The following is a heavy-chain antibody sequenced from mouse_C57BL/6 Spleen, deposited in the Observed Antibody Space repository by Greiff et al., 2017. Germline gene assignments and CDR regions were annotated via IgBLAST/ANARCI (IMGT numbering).Heavy chain of an antibody. Sequence: VQLQQPGAELVKPGASVKLSCKASGYTFTSYWMHWVKQRPGQGLEWIGMIHPISGSTNYNEKFKSKATLTVDKSSSTAYMQLSRLTSENTAVYFWAGEWGDGNYPYCGCWGQGTTRTVAT. D-gene: IGHD2-1*01. CDR1: GYTFTSYW. CDR2: IHPISGST. V-gene: IGHV1-64*01. CDR3: AGEWGDGNYPYCGC. J-gene: IGHJ2*01.